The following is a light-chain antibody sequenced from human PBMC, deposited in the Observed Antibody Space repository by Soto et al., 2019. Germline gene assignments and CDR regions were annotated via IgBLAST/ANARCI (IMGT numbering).Light chain of an antibody. Sequence: DIQMTQSPSTLFASVGDRVTITCRASQSISSWLAWYQQKPGKAPKLLFYDASSLESGVPSRFSGSRSGTEFTLTTSSLQPDDFATYYCQQYNSYWTFGQGTKVEIK. CDR2: DAS. V-gene: IGKV1-5*01. J-gene: IGKJ1*01. CDR1: QSISSW. CDR3: QQYNSYWT.